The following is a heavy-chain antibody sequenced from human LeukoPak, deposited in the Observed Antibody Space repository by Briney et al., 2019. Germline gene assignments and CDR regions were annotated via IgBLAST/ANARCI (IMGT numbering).Heavy chain of an antibody. CDR1: GGSISSYY. V-gene: IGHV4-59*08. CDR2: IYYSGST. Sequence: SSETLSLTCTVSGGSISSYYWSWIRQPPGKGLEWIGYIYYSGSTYYNPSLKSRVTISVDTSKNQFSLKLSSVTAADTAVYYCARERITMVRGVISVLDYWGQGTLVTVSS. J-gene: IGHJ4*02. CDR3: ARERITMVRGVISVLDY. D-gene: IGHD3-10*01.